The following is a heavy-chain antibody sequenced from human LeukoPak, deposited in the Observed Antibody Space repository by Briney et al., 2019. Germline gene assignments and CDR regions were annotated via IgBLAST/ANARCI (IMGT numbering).Heavy chain of an antibody. Sequence: ASVKVSCQASGYTFTSYAMHWVRQAPGQRLEWMGWINAGNGNTKYSQKFQGRVTITRDTSASTAYMELSSLRSEDTAVYYCARDWEGYSYGIDYCGQGTLVTVSS. CDR2: INAGNGNT. CDR3: ARDWEGYSYGIDY. CDR1: GYTFTSYA. V-gene: IGHV1-3*01. J-gene: IGHJ4*02. D-gene: IGHD5-18*01.